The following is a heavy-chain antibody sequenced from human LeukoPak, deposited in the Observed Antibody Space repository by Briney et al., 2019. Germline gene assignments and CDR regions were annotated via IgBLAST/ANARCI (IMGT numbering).Heavy chain of an antibody. J-gene: IGHJ4*02. Sequence: PSETLSLTCTVSGGSISSSSYYWGWIRQPPGKGLEWIGSIYYSGSTYYNLSLKSRVTISVDTSKNQFSLKLSSVTAADTAVYYCARYQGYCSGGSCYHYFDYWGQGTLVTVSS. CDR1: GGSISSSSYY. D-gene: IGHD2-15*01. CDR2: IYYSGST. V-gene: IGHV4-39*01. CDR3: ARYQGYCSGGSCYHYFDY.